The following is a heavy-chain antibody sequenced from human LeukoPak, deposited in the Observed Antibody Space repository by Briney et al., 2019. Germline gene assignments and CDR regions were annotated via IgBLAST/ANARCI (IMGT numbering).Heavy chain of an antibody. CDR3: ASLYDSSGYH. D-gene: IGHD3-22*01. CDR2: IYHSGST. J-gene: IGHJ4*02. CDR1: GGSISSGGYS. Sequence: SQTLSLTCTVSGGSISSGGYSWSWIRQPPGKGLEWIGYIYHSGSTYYNPSLKSRVTISVDRSKNQFSLKLSSVTAADTAVYYCASLYDSSGYHWGQGTLVTVSS. V-gene: IGHV4-30-2*01.